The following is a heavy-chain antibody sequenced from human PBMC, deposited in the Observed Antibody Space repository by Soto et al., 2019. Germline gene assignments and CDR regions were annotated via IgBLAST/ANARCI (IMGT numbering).Heavy chain of an antibody. CDR3: ARDLPVVPPMDYYYGMDV. V-gene: IGHV3-21*01. J-gene: IGHJ6*02. D-gene: IGHD2-2*01. Sequence: PGGSLRLSCAASGFTFSSYSMNWVRQAPGKGLEWVSSISSSSYIYYADSVKGRFTISRDNAKNSLYLQMNSLRAEDTAVYYCARDLPVVPPMDYYYGMDVWGQGTTVTVSS. CDR2: ISSSSYI. CDR1: GFTFSSYS.